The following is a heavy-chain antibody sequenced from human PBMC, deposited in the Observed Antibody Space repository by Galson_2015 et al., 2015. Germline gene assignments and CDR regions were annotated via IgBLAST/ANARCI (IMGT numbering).Heavy chain of an antibody. Sequence: SLRLSCAASEFTFSSYYMSWVRQAPGKGLEWVSSISSTTTYIYYADSVKGRFTISRDNAKNSLYLQMNSLGAEDTAVYYCARQILDYDVCSCYYPTNFDYWRQGTLVTVSS. V-gene: IGHV3-21*01. CDR2: ISSTTTYI. J-gene: IGHJ4*02. D-gene: IGHD3-3*01. CDR1: EFTFSSYY. CDR3: ARQILDYDVCSCYYPTNFDY.